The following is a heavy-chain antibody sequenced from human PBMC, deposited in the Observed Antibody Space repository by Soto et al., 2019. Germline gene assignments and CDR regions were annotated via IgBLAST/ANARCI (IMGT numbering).Heavy chain of an antibody. V-gene: IGHV4-39*01. Sequence: QLQLQESGPGLVKPSETLSLTCTVSGGSISSSSYYWGWIRQPPGKGLEWIGSIYYSGSTYYNPSLKSRVTISVDTSKNQFSLKLSSVTAADTAVYYCARLLVGATFFFDYWGQGTLVTVSS. CDR1: GGSISSSSYY. CDR3: ARLLVGATFFFDY. D-gene: IGHD1-26*01. CDR2: IYYSGST. J-gene: IGHJ4*02.